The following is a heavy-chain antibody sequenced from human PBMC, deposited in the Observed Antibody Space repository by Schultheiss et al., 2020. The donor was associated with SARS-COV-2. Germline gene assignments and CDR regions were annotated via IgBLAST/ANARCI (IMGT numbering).Heavy chain of an antibody. J-gene: IGHJ4*02. CDR2: IEGSGGTT. CDR3: ATGEDGLLDY. CDR1: GFTFSSCA. V-gene: IGHV3-23*01. D-gene: IGHD2-15*01. Sequence: GGSLRLSCAASGFTFSSCAMSWVRQAPGKGLEWVSTIEGSGGTTYYADSVVGRFTISRDNSRNRLYLDMNSLRAEDTAVYYCATGEDGLLDYWGQGNLVTVSS.